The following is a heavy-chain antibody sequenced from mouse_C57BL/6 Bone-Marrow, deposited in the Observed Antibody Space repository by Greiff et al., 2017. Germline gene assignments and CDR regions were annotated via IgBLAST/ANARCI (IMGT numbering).Heavy chain of an antibody. CDR1: GYAFTNYL. D-gene: IGHD1-1*01. J-gene: IGHJ3*01. V-gene: IGHV1-54*01. CDR3: ARSLIYYYGSSLAY. CDR2: INPGSGGT. Sequence: QVQLQQSGAELVRPGTSVKVSCKASGYAFTNYLIEWVKQRPGQGLEWIGVINPGSGGTNYNEKFKGKATLTADKSSSTAYMQLSSLTSEDSAVYFCARSLIYYYGSSLAYWGQETLVTVSA.